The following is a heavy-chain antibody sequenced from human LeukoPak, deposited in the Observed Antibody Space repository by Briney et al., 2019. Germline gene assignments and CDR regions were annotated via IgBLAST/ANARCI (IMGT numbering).Heavy chain of an antibody. V-gene: IGHV1-18*01. Sequence: ASVKVSCKTFGYTFTSYGVSWVRQAPGQGLEWMGGINTHKGNTNYAQKFQDRVTMTTDTSTSTAYMELRTLRSDDTAVYYCAREQGGYSYGYYWGQGTLVTVSS. D-gene: IGHD5-18*01. J-gene: IGHJ4*02. CDR3: AREQGGYSYGYY. CDR1: GYTFTSYG. CDR2: INTHKGNT.